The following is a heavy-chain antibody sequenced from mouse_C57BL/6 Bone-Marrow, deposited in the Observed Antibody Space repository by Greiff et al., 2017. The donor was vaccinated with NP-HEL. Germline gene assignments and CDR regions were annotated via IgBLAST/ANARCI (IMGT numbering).Heavy chain of an antibody. CDR3: SEDSAVYYCAWALRLRGGYFDY. J-gene: IGHJ2*01. CDR1: YTFSRRVH. V-gene: IGHV1-87*01. D-gene: IGHD3-2*02. CDR2: GQGLEWIG. Sequence: QVQLQQSGPELARPWASVKISCPAFYTFSRRVHFAFRDTNYWMQWVKQRPGQGLEWIGAISPGNGDTSYNQKFKGKATSTAEKSSSTAYMQLSSLTSEDSAVYYCAWALRLRGGYFDYWGQGTTLTVSS.